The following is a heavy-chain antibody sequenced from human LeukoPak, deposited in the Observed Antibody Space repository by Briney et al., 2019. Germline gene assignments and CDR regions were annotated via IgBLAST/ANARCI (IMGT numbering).Heavy chain of an antibody. D-gene: IGHD4/OR15-4a*01. CDR3: LKEYGEAEYFDF. J-gene: IGHJ4*02. CDR2: ISANGIYT. Sequence: PGVSLRLSCLGSGFNFSSYGMHWVRQAPGKGLEYVASISANGIYTNHADSVRHKFTISRDNTNNRLNLQMDSLRHEDTAVYYCLKEYGEAEYFDFWGQGTLVTVSS. V-gene: IGHV3-64D*06. CDR1: GFNFSSYG.